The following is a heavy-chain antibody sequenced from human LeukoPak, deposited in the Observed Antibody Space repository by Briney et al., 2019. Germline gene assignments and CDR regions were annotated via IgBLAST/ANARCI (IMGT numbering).Heavy chain of an antibody. V-gene: IGHV3-7*01. CDR1: GFIFSSYR. Sequence: GGSLRLSCAASGFIFSSYRMSWVRQAPGKGLEWVANIKEDGSEKYYVDSVKGRFTISRDNAKNSLYLQMNSLRAEDTAEYYCAKDGGFYGSGGSVYWGQGTLVTVSS. CDR2: IKEDGSEK. J-gene: IGHJ4*02. D-gene: IGHD3-10*01. CDR3: AKDGGFYGSGGSVY.